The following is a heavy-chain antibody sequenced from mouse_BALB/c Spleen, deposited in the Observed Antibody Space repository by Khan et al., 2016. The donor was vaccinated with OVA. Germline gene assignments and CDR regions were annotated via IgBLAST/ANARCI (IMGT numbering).Heavy chain of an antibody. Sequence: EVQLVESGPGLVKPSQSLSLTCNVTGYSITSNYAWNWIRQFPGNKLEWMGYISYSGTTSYNPSPKSRISITRDTSKNQFFLQLNSVTTEDTATYYCARGNYYGYAMDYWGQGTSVTVSS. J-gene: IGHJ4*01. V-gene: IGHV3-2*02. CDR3: ARGNYYGYAMDY. CDR1: GYSITSNYA. CDR2: ISYSGTT. D-gene: IGHD1-1*01.